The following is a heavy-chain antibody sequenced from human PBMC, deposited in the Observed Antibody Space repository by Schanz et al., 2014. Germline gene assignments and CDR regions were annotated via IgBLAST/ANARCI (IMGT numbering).Heavy chain of an antibody. V-gene: IGHV3-15*01. Sequence: EVQLVESGGGLIKPGGSLRLSCLASGFTFSTTWRNWVRQAPGKGLEWVGRIKSKVDGGTTDNAAPVQGRFTISRDDSKNTLHLQMNSLKTEDTAVYYCSTDLTAVDYDAIGLWGQGTMVTVSS. CDR3: STDLTAVDYDAIGL. J-gene: IGHJ3*01. D-gene: IGHD4-17*01. CDR1: GFTFSTTW. CDR2: IKSKVDGGTT.